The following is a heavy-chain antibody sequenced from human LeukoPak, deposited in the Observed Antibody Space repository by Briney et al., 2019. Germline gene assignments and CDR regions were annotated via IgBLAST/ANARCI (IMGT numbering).Heavy chain of an antibody. CDR3: ARSTYYYYYMDV. CDR2: INHSGST. D-gene: IGHD1-26*01. V-gene: IGHV4-39*07. J-gene: IGHJ6*03. CDR1: GGSISSNGYY. Sequence: SETLSLMCTVSGGSISSNGYYWDWIRQPPGKGLEWIGEINHSGSTNYNPSLKSRVSISVDTSKNQFSLKLSSVTAADTAVYYCARSTYYYYYMDVWGKGTTVTVSS.